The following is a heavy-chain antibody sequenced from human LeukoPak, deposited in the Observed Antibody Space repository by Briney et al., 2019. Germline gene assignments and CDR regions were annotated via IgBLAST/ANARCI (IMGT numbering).Heavy chain of an antibody. Sequence: GGSLRLSCAASGFTVSSNYMSWVRQAPGKGLEWVSVIYSGGSTYYADSVKGRFTISRDNSKNTLYLQMNSLRAEDTAVYYCARGGTRGVHLDAFDIWGQGTMVTVSS. J-gene: IGHJ3*02. V-gene: IGHV3-66*01. CDR2: IYSGGST. CDR1: GFTVSSNY. D-gene: IGHD3-10*01. CDR3: ARGGTRGVHLDAFDI.